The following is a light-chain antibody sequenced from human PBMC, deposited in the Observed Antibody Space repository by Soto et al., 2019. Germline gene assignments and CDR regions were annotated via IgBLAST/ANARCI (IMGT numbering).Light chain of an antibody. J-gene: IGKJ5*01. CDR3: QQRSNWPPIT. CDR1: QSVGTY. Sequence: EIVLTQSPATLSLSPGERATLSCRASQSVGTYLAWYQQKPGQPPRLLLYDASNRATGIPARFSGSGSGTDLTLTISSLEPEDFAIYYCQQRSNWPPITFGQGIRLEIK. V-gene: IGKV3-11*01. CDR2: DAS.